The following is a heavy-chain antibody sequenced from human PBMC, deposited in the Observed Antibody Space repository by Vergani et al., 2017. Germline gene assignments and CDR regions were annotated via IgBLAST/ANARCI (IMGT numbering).Heavy chain of an antibody. CDR2: ISWNSGSI. Sequence: EVQLVESGGGLVQPGGSLRLSCAASGFTFDDYAMHWVRQAPGKGLEWVSGISWNSGSIGYADSVKGRFTISRDNAKNSLYLQMNSLRAEDTALYYCAKSSVQSRVAAAGPFDYWGQGTLVTVSS. J-gene: IGHJ4*02. D-gene: IGHD6-13*01. CDR1: GFTFDDYA. CDR3: AKSSVQSRVAAAGPFDY. V-gene: IGHV3-9*01.